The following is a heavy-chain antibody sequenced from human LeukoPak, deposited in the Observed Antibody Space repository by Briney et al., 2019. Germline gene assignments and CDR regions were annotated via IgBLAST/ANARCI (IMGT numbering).Heavy chain of an antibody. D-gene: IGHD3-16*02. CDR1: GGSFSGYY. CDR2: INHSGST. Sequence: KTSETLSLTCAVYGGSFSGYYWSWIRQPPGKGLEWIGEINHSGSTNYNPSLKSRVTISVDTSKNQFSLKLSSVTAADTAVYYCARGFIPKDYWGQGTLVTVSS. J-gene: IGHJ4*02. V-gene: IGHV4-34*01. CDR3: ARGFIPKDY.